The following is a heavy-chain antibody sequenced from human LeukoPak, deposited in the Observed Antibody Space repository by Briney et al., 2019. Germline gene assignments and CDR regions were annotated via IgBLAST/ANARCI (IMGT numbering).Heavy chain of an antibody. D-gene: IGHD5-12*01. CDR1: GFTISNYA. J-gene: IGHJ4*02. Sequence: GGSLRLSCAASGFTISNYAMTWVRQAPGKGLEWVSTITGSGGDTYHADAVQGRFTISRDISKNTAFLQMNNLRAEDTAVYFCAKGPHLYSGYHPDSWGQGTLVTASS. CDR2: ITGSGGDT. V-gene: IGHV3-23*01. CDR3: AKGPHLYSGYHPDS.